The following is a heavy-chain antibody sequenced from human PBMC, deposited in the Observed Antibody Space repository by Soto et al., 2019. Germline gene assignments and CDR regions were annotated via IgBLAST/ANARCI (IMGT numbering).Heavy chain of an antibody. J-gene: IGHJ4*02. V-gene: IGHV3-30-3*01. CDR3: ARDKSPYRSGWHNRHFDY. CDR2: ISYDGSNK. Sequence: QVQLVESGGGVVQPGRSLRLSCAASGFTFSSYAMHWVRQAPGKGLEWVAVISYDGSNKYYADSVKGRFTISRANSKNTLYLQMNRRRAEDTAVDYGARDKSPYRSGWHNRHFDYGGQGTLVTVSS. CDR1: GFTFSSYA. D-gene: IGHD6-19*01.